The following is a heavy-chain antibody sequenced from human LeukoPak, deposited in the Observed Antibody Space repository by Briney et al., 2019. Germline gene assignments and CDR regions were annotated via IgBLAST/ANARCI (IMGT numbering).Heavy chain of an antibody. V-gene: IGHV3-21*01. Sequence: GGSLRLSCAAAGFTFSSFNLNWVRQAPGKGLEGVSYISSSNSYTYYADSADSVKGRFTISRDDAKHSLYLQMNSLRADDTAVYYCARSLAQHGDPYFVFDYWGQGTLVTVSS. CDR1: GFTFSSFN. J-gene: IGHJ4*02. CDR2: ISSSNSYT. CDR3: ARSLAQHGDPYFVFDY. D-gene: IGHD4-17*01.